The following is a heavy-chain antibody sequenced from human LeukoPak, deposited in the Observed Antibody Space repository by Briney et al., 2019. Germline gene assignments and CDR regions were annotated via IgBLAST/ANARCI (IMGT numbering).Heavy chain of an antibody. CDR3: ARDPSVQLWPNDHFDY. D-gene: IGHD5-18*01. J-gene: IGHJ4*02. Sequence: SETLSLTCTVSGYSISSGYYWGWIRQPPGKGLEWIGSIYHSGSTYYNPSLKSRVTISVDTSKNQFSLKLSSVTAADTAVYYCARDPSVQLWPNDHFDYWGQGTLVTVSS. CDR1: GYSISSGYY. V-gene: IGHV4-38-2*02. CDR2: IYHSGST.